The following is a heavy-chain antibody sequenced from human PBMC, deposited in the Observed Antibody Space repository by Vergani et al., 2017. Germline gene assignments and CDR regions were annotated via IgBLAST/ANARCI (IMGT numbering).Heavy chain of an antibody. CDR1: GGSISSYY. J-gene: IGHJ3*02. CDR2: IYYSGST. D-gene: IGHD3-22*01. Sequence: QVQLQESGPGLVKPPETLSLTCTVSGGSISSYYWSWIRQPPGKGLEWIGYIYYSGSTNYNPSLKSRVTISVDTSKNQFSLKLSSVTAADTAVYYCARGGPSSGYYRVNPDDAFDIWGQGTMVTVSS. V-gene: IGHV4-59*01. CDR3: ARGGPSSGYYRVNPDDAFDI.